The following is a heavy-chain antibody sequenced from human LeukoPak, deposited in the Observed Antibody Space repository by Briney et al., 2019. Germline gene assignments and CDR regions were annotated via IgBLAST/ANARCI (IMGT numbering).Heavy chain of an antibody. CDR2: IYNSGIT. J-gene: IGHJ4*02. D-gene: IGHD4-17*01. V-gene: IGHV4-4*07. CDR1: GGSISSYY. Sequence: SETLSLTCTVSGGSISSYYWSWIRQPAGKGLEWTGRIYNSGITNYNPSLKSRVTMSMDTSMNQFSLKLRSVTAADTAVYHCARDYGDFPAYYFDYWGQGTLVTVSS. CDR3: ARDYGDFPAYYFDY.